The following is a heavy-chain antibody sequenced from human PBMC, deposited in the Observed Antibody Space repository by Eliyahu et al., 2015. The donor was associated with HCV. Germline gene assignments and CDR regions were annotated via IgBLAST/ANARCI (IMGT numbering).Heavy chain of an antibody. V-gene: IGHV3-30*04. J-gene: IGHJ4*01. CDR1: GFTFNSYS. CDR2: ISNDGYHK. Sequence: QVQLVESGGGVVQPGKSLRLXCAAXGFTFNSYSLHWVRLAPGKGLDWVATISNDGYHKYYAESVKGRFTISRDDSKSALSLQMNSLRPEDTAVYFCARDLLMPMDYWGQGTHVTVSA. D-gene: IGHD2-2*01. CDR3: ARDLLMPMDY.